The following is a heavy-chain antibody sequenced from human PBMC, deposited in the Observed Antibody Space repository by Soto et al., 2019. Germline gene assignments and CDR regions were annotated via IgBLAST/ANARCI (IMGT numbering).Heavy chain of an antibody. Sequence: QVQLVQSGPEVKKPGASVKVSCKASGYTFTSYGISWVRQAPGQGLELMGWISAYNGNTKYEEEFQGRVTMTTDTPTSTAYRELTGLRSDDTAVYYCARDHVGRRWYLDSWGQGTLVTVSS. CDR2: ISAYNGNT. D-gene: IGHD1-1*01. CDR1: GYTFTSYG. CDR3: ARDHVGRRWYLDS. J-gene: IGHJ4*02. V-gene: IGHV1-18*04.